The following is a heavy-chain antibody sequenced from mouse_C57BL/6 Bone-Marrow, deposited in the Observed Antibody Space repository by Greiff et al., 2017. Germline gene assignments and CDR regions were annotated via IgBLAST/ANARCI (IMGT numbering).Heavy chain of an antibody. Sequence: EVQRVESGGDLVKPGGSLKLSCAASGFTFSSYGMSWVRQTPDKRLEWVATISSGGSYTYYPDSVKGRFTISRDNAKNTLYLQMSSLKSEDTAMYYCAKPLTTVWYFDVWGTGTTVTVSS. D-gene: IGHD1-1*01. J-gene: IGHJ1*03. CDR3: AKPLTTVWYFDV. CDR1: GFTFSSYG. V-gene: IGHV5-6*01. CDR2: ISSGGSYT.